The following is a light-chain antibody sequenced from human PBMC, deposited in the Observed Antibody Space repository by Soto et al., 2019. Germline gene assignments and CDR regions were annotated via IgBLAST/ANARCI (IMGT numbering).Light chain of an antibody. Sequence: DLQLTQSPSSLSASVGDRVTITCRASQSISTYLNWYQQKRGKAPNLLISAATNLESGVPSRFSGSGSGTDFTLTITSLQPEDFATYYCQQSYNTPQTFGQGTNLDI. CDR3: QQSYNTPQT. CDR1: QSISTY. J-gene: IGKJ2*01. V-gene: IGKV1-39*01. CDR2: AAT.